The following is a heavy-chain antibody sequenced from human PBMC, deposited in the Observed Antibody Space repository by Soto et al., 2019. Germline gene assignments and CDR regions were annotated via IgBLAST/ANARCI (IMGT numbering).Heavy chain of an antibody. V-gene: IGHV4-61*01. CDR3: ARGVGFGYYYCHMDL. D-gene: IGHD3-10*01. CDR1: SDSVTSVSDY. CDR2: IYYSGSA. J-gene: IGHJ6*02. Sequence: PSETLSLTCTVTSDSVTSVSDYWSWIRQPPGKGLEWIGYIYYSGSADYNPSLGSRVTISIDTSKNQFSLKLTSVTAADTAVYYCARGVGFGYYYCHMDLWGQGTTVTVSS.